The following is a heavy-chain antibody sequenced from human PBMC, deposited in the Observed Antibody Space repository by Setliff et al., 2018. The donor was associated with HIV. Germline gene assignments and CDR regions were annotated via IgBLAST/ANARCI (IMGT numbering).Heavy chain of an antibody. J-gene: IGHJ4*02. CDR1: GDSISSGSYF. CDR3: ARSPLYSGYERYYFDY. CDR2: ISTTGST. D-gene: IGHD5-12*01. Sequence: ASETLSLTCTVSGDSISSGSYFWIWIRQPAGKGLEWIGHISTTGSTNYNPSLKSRVTISVDTSKTQFSLKLSSVTAADTAVYYCARSPLYSGYERYYFDYWGQGTLVTVSS. V-gene: IGHV4-61*09.